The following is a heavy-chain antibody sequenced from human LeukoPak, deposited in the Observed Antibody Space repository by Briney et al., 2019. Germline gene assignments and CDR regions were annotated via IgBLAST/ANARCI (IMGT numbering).Heavy chain of an antibody. J-gene: IGHJ4*02. CDR3: GKDLVWLYF. CDR2: IKQDGNEK. CDR1: GFTFSSSW. Sequence: GGSLRLSCAASGFTFSSSWMTWVRQAPGKGLEWVANIKQDGNEKYYAESVKGRFTISRDNSKNSLYLQMNSLRAEDTAVYYCGKDLVWLYFWGQGTLVTVSS. D-gene: IGHD3-10*01. V-gene: IGHV3-7*03.